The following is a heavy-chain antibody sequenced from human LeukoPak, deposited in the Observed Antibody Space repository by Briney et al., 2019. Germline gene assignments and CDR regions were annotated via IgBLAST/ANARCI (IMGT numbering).Heavy chain of an antibody. CDR1: GGSFSGYY. D-gene: IGHD6-19*01. Sequence: PSETLSLTCAVYGGSFSGYYWSWIRQPPGKGLEWIGEINHSGSTNCNPSLKSRVTISVDTSKNQFSLKLSSVTAADTAVYYCARHGSGWFPFDPWGQGTLVTVSS. V-gene: IGHV4-34*01. J-gene: IGHJ5*02. CDR2: INHSGST. CDR3: ARHGSGWFPFDP.